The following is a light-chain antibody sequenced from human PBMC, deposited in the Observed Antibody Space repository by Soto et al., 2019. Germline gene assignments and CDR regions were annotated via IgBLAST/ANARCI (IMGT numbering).Light chain of an antibody. V-gene: IGKV1D-12*01. Sequence: IQMTQSPSSVSASVCDRVTITCQASRDISTWVAWYQQKPGKAPKLLIYSASALKRGVPSRFSGSGSGTDFALTVSSLQPEEFATYYCQQADTFPWTVGQGTKVDIK. J-gene: IGKJ1*01. CDR2: SAS. CDR1: RDISTW. CDR3: QQADTFPWT.